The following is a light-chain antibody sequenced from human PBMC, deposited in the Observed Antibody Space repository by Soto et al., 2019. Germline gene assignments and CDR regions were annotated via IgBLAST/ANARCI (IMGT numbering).Light chain of an antibody. V-gene: IGKV3-20*01. CDR2: DAS. CDR3: HQYDRSPPP. CDR1: QSVTGNY. Sequence: VVLTQSPGTLSLSPGERATLSCRASQSVTGNYLYWYQQKHGQAPTLLIHDASSRASGVPDRFNGSVSGSDFTLTITRLEPEYFAVYFCHQYDRSPPPFGQGTKLEIK. J-gene: IGKJ2*01.